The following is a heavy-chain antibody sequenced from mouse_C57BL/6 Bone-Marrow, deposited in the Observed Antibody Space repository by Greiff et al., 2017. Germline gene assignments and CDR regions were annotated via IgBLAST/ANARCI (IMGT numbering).Heavy chain of an antibody. CDR1: GFTFSDAW. CDR2: IRNKANNHAT. D-gene: IGHD1-1*01. Sequence: EVNVVESGGGLVQPGGSMKLSCAASGFTFSDAWMDWVRQSPEKGLEWVAEIRNKANNHATYYAESVKGRFTISRDDSKSSVYLQMNSLRAEDTGIYYCTAITTGYYYAMDYWGQGTSVTVSA. J-gene: IGHJ4*01. CDR3: TAITTGYYYAMDY. V-gene: IGHV6-6*01.